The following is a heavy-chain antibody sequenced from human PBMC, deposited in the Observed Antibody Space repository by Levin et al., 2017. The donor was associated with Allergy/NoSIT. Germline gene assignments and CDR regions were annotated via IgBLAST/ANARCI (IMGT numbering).Heavy chain of an antibody. CDR1: GGSISNNY. D-gene: IGHD4-17*01. CDR3: ARGGFTVTGFDY. J-gene: IGHJ4*02. Sequence: SETLSLTCTVSGGSISNNYWSWIRQSPGMGLEYIGYVYYIGSTNYNPSLQSRVTISVDTSKSQFSLKLRSVTVADTAVYYCARGGFTVTGFDYWGQGNLVTVSS. V-gene: IGHV4-59*01. CDR2: VYYIGST.